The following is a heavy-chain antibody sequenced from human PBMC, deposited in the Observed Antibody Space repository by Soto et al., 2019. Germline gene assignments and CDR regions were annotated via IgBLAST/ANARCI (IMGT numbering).Heavy chain of an antibody. D-gene: IGHD6-13*01. J-gene: IGHJ5*02. Sequence: SETMSLTWAVWGGSFSGYYWSWIRKPPGKGQEWIGEINHSGSTNYNPSLKRRVTISVDTSKNQFSLKLSSVTAADTAVYYCARGLSSSYYWRLNWFAPWGQGTLVTVSS. CDR1: GGSFSGYY. CDR2: INHSGST. V-gene: IGHV4-34*01. CDR3: ARGLSSSYYWRLNWFAP.